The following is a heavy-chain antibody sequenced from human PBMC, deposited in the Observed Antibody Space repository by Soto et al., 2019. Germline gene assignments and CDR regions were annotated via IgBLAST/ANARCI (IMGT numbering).Heavy chain of an antibody. J-gene: IGHJ4*02. Sequence: GGSLKLSFEASGFPFMTYWMSWARQAPGKGLEWVAHMKEEATEKYLDSVKGRFIISRDNAKNSLYLQMNSLRGDDTAVYYCAGGGVYDSGRYHYWGQGTLVTVSS. CDR2: MKEEATEK. D-gene: IGHD6-25*01. CDR3: AGGGVYDSGRYHY. CDR1: GFPFMTYW. V-gene: IGHV3-7*01.